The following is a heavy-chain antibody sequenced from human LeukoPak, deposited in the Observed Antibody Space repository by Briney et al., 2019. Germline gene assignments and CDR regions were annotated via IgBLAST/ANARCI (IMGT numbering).Heavy chain of an antibody. CDR3: ARVWFYSSGSYFDY. CDR2: ISYDGSNK. CDR1: GFTFSSYA. V-gene: IGHV3-30-3*01. J-gene: IGHJ4*02. D-gene: IGHD6-19*01. Sequence: GGSLRLSCAASGFTFSSYALHWVRQAPGKGLEWVAVISYDGSNKYYADSVKGRFTISRDNSKNTLYLQMNSLRAEDTAVYYCARVWFYSSGSYFDYWGQGTLVTVSS.